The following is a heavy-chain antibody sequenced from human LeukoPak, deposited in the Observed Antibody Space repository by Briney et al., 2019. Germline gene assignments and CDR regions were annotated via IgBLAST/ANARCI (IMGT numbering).Heavy chain of an antibody. CDR3: ARGTMNLDS. CDR2: IDPNTGDS. V-gene: IGHV1-2*02. CDR1: AYTFTGYY. D-gene: IGHD3-22*01. Sequence: ASVKVSCKASAYTFTGYYIHWVRQAPGQGLEWMGWIDPNTGDSNYVQKFQGRVTMTRDTSINTAYMELNRLKFDDTAVYYCARGTMNLDSWGQGTLVTVSS. J-gene: IGHJ4*02.